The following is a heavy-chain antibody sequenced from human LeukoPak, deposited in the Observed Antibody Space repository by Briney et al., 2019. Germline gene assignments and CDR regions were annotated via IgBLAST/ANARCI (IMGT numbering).Heavy chain of an antibody. CDR3: ARGGYTSSWYISRDY. V-gene: IGHV3-7*01. J-gene: IGHJ4*02. Sequence: GGSLRLSCAASTFTFSRYWMTWVRQAPGKGLEWVANIKEDGSEKYYVDSVKGRFSISRDNTKNSLYLQMNSLRAEDTAVYYCARGGYTSSWYISRDYWGQGTLVTVSS. CDR1: TFTFSRYW. D-gene: IGHD6-13*01. CDR2: IKEDGSEK.